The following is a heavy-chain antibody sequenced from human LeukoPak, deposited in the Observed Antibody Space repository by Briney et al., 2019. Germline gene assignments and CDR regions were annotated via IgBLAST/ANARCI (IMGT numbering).Heavy chain of an antibody. V-gene: IGHV4-34*01. Sequence: PSETLSLTCAVYGGSFSGYYWSWIRQPPGKGLEWIGEINHSGSTNYNPSLKSRVTISVDTSKNQFSLKLSSVTAADTAVYYCARTGYHGRRGYFQHWGQGILVTVSS. CDR1: GGSFSGYY. J-gene: IGHJ1*01. CDR3: ARTGYHGRRGYFQH. D-gene: IGHD5-12*01. CDR2: INHSGST.